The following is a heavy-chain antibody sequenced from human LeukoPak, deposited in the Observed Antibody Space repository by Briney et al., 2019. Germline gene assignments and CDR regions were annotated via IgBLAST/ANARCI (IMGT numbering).Heavy chain of an antibody. J-gene: IGHJ5*02. CDR1: GGSISSYY. V-gene: IGHV4-59*01. CDR2: IYYSGST. D-gene: IGHD3-22*01. CDR3: ARGGYYDSSGYPSNWFDP. Sequence: PSETLSLTCTVSGGSISSYYWSWIRQPPGKGLEWIGYIYYSGSTNYNPPLKSRVTISVDTSKNQFSLKLSSVTAADTAVYYCARGGYYDSSGYPSNWFDPWGQGTLVTVSS.